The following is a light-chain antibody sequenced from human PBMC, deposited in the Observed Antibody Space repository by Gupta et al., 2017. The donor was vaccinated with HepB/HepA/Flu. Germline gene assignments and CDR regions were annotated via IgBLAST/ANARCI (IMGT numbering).Light chain of an antibody. CDR3: QQTYSVFRT. CDR2: AAS. V-gene: IGKV1-39*01. Sequence: DIQMTQSPSSLSASVGDRVTITCRASQSIIRYLNWYQQKPGKAPKLLIYAASSLQSGVPSRFSGSGSGIDFTLTISSLQPEDFATYYCQQTYSVFRTFGQGTKVGI. CDR1: QSIIRY. J-gene: IGKJ1*01.